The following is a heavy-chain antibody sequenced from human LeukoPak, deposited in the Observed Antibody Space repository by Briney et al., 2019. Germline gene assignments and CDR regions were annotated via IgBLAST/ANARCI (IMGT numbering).Heavy chain of an antibody. D-gene: IGHD1-1*01. V-gene: IGHV4-59*01. CDR2: IYYSGST. CDR3: AREGTTAPGEDYFDY. CDR1: GGSISSYY. J-gene: IGHJ4*02. Sequence: SETLSLTCTVSGGSISSYYWSWIRQPPGKGLEWIGYIYYSGSTNYNPSLKSRVTISVDTSKNQFSLKLSSVTAADTAVYYCAREGTTAPGEDYFDYWSQGTLVTVSS.